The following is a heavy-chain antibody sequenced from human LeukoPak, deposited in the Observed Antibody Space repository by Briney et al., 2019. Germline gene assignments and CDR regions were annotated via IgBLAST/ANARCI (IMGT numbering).Heavy chain of an antibody. CDR1: GFTVSSYS. J-gene: IGHJ5*02. CDR2: ISGSGGST. Sequence: GGSLRLSCAASGFTVSSYSMSWVRQAPGKGLEWVSAISGSGGSTYYADSVKRRFTIARDNYKNTLYLQMNSLMAVDTAVYYCSKAGIQLWAAGLIWFDPWGQGTLVTVSS. CDR3: SKAGIQLWAAGLIWFDP. V-gene: IGHV3-23*01. D-gene: IGHD5-18*01.